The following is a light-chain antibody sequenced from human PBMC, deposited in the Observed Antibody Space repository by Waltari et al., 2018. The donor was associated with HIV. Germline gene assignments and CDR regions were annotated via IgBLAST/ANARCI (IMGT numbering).Light chain of an antibody. V-gene: IGLV3-21*02. Sequence: SYVLTQPPSVSVAPGQTARVTCGGNNIGSKSVHWYQVKPGQAPVLVVYDDSDRPSGFPERFSGSNSGNTATLTISRVEAGDEADYYCQVWDTGGDHPEWVFGGGTKLTVL. CDR3: QVWDTGGDHPEWV. CDR1: NIGSKS. CDR2: DDS. J-gene: IGLJ3*02.